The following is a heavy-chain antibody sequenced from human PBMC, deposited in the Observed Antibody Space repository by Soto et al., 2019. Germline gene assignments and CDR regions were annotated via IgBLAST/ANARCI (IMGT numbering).Heavy chain of an antibody. CDR1: GYNLADYW. V-gene: IGHV5-51*01. J-gene: IGHJ5*02. Sequence: GEALKISCKVFGYNLADYWIAWVRLMPGKGLEWMGIVHPGDSDSRYNPSFQVQVTMSADKSINTAYLQWSSLKDSDRDMSYCARRLYYYYKSGPYVGWFDPWGHGTLVTVSS. CDR3: ARRLYYYYKSGPYVGWFDP. D-gene: IGHD3-22*01. CDR2: VHPGDSDS.